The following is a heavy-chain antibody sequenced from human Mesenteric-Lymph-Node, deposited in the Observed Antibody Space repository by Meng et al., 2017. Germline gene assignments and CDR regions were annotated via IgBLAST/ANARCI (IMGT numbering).Heavy chain of an antibody. V-gene: IGHV3-33*01. CDR3: ASDERSGWTYFDY. CDR2: IWYDGSNK. D-gene: IGHD6-19*01. J-gene: IGHJ4*02. Sequence: GESLKISCAASGFTFSSYGMHWVRQAPGKGLEWVAVIWYDGSNKYDADSVKGRFTISRDNSNNTLYLQMNSLRAEDTAVYYCASDERSGWTYFDYWGQGTLVTVSS. CDR1: GFTFSSYG.